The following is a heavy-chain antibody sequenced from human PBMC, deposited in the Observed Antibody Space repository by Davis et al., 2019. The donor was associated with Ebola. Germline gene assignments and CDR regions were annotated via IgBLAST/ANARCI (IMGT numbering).Heavy chain of an antibody. CDR2: IYWDNDK. Sequence: SGPTLVKPTQTLTLACTFSGFSLNTRGVGVGWIRQPPGKALEWLAFIYWDNDKFYSPSLETRLSIAMDSSKNQVVLTMTNMDPVDTATYYCAHTQVLWFGELVGDYTPFDYWGQGTLVTVSS. CDR3: AHTQVLWFGELVGDYTPFDY. CDR1: GFSLNTRGVG. V-gene: IGHV2-5*02. D-gene: IGHD3-10*01. J-gene: IGHJ4*02.